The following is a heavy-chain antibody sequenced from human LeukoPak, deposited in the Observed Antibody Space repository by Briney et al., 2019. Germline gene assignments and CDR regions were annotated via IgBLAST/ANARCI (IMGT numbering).Heavy chain of an antibody. D-gene: IGHD3-10*01. CDR1: GYTFTSYG. J-gene: IGHJ4*02. V-gene: IGHV1-18*01. CDR3: ARTTITMVRGVILGAFDY. CDR2: ISAYNGNT. Sequence: ASVKVSCKASGYTFTSYGISWVRQAPGQGLEWMGWISAYNGNTNYAQKLQGRVTITADKSTSTAYMELSSLRSEDTAVYYCARTTITMVRGVILGAFDYWGQGTLVTVSS.